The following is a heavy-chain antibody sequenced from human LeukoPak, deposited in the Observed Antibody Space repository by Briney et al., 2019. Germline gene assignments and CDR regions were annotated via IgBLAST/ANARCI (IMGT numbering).Heavy chain of an antibody. J-gene: IGHJ5*02. CDR3: ARDSNFDWFDP. V-gene: IGHV3-66*01. CDR2: IYSGGST. D-gene: IGHD1-7*01. CDR1: DFAFYGYS. Sequence: GGSLRLSCAASDFAFYGYSMHWVRQAPGKGLEWVSVIYSGGSTYYADSVKGRFTISRDNSKNTLYLQMNSLRAEDTAVYYCARDSNFDWFDPWGQGTLVTVSS.